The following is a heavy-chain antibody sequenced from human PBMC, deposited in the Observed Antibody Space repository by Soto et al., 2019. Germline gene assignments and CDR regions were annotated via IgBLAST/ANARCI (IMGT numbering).Heavy chain of an antibody. J-gene: IGHJ4*02. CDR1: GGSISSSSYY. Sequence: QLQLQESGPGLVKPSETLSITCTVSGGSISSSSYYWGWLRQPPGKGLEWIGSIYYSGSTYYNPCLNSRVTISVDTSKNQFSLKLSSVTAADTAVFYCAGQPFGYSGYDSDYWGQGTLVTVSS. D-gene: IGHD5-12*01. CDR3: AGQPFGYSGYDSDY. CDR2: IYYSGST. V-gene: IGHV4-39*01.